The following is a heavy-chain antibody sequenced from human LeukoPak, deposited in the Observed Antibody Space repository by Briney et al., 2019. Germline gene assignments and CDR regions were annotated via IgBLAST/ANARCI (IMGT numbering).Heavy chain of an antibody. Sequence: SVKVSCKASGGTFSSYAISWVRQAPGQGLEWMGGVIPIFGTANHAQKFQGRVTITTDESTSTAYMELSSLRSEDTAVYYCASRIPSIVVVPAAIPRYFDLWGRGTLVTVSS. D-gene: IGHD2-2*02. CDR3: ASRIPSIVVVPAAIPRYFDL. CDR1: GGTFSSYA. CDR2: VIPIFGTA. J-gene: IGHJ2*01. V-gene: IGHV1-69*05.